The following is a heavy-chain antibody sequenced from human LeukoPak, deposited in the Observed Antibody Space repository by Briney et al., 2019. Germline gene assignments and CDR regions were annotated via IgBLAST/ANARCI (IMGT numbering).Heavy chain of an antibody. J-gene: IGHJ4*02. CDR1: GCTFSSYE. CDR2: ISSSGSTI. V-gene: IGHV3-48*03. Sequence: PGGSLRLSCAASGCTFSSYEMNWVRQAPGKGLEWVSYISSSGSTIYYADSVKGRFTISRDNAKNSLYLQMNSLRAEDTAVYYCARITMPTGPFDYWGQGTLVTVSS. D-gene: IGHD3-10*01. CDR3: ARITMPTGPFDY.